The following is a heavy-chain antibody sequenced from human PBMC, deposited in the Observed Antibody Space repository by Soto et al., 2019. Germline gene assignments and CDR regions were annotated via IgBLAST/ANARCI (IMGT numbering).Heavy chain of an antibody. D-gene: IGHD3-10*01. CDR1: GFTFRSYG. CDR3: ARDGLGFGEIFLG. CDR2: IWYDGSNE. Sequence: QVQLVESGGGVVQPGRSLRLSCAASGFTFRSYGMHWVRQAPGKGLEWVAIIWYDGSNEYYADSVKGRFTISRDNSKNTLYLQMNSLRAEDTAVYYCARDGLGFGEIFLGGGQGTLVTVSS. V-gene: IGHV3-33*08. J-gene: IGHJ4*02.